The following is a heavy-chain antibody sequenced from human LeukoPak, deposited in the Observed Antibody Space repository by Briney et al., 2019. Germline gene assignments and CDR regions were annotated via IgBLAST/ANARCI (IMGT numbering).Heavy chain of an antibody. CDR2: INPSGGST. J-gene: IGHJ4*02. D-gene: IGHD3-3*01. CDR3: ARANYDFWSGPYALGY. V-gene: IGHV1-46*01. CDR1: GYTFTSYY. Sequence: ASVKVSCKASGYTFTSYYMHWVRQAPGQGLEWMGIINPSGGSTSYAQKFQGRVTMTRDTSTSTVYMELSGLRSEDTAVYYCARANYDFWSGPYALGYWGQGTLVTVSS.